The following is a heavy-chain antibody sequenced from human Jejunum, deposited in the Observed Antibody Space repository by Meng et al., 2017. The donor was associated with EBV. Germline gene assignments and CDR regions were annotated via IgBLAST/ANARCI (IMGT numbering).Heavy chain of an antibody. J-gene: IGHJ4*02. D-gene: IGHD3-16*02. CDR3: ARVAFSYTTRSLDS. CDR1: RGSFSGYY. CDR2: INHSGST. V-gene: IGHV4-34*02. Sequence: VQVQQWGAGPLKPSETLSPTCAVYRGSFSGYYWSWIRQHPGKGLEWIGEINHSGSTNYNPSLRSRVTISVETSKNQFSLRLNSVTAADTAVYYCARVAFSYTTRSLDSWGQGTLVTVSS.